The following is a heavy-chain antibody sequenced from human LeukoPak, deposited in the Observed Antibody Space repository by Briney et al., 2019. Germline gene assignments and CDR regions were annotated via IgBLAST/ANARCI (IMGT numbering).Heavy chain of an antibody. D-gene: IGHD2-15*01. CDR3: ARDPRIYTPTSRAFDI. CDR1: GYTFTRYG. V-gene: IGHV1-18*01. CDR2: ISAYNGNT. J-gene: IGHJ3*02. Sequence: ASVKVSCKASGYTFTRYGISWVRQAPGQGLEWMGWISAYNGNTNYAQKLQGRVTMTTDTSTSTAYMELRSLRSDDTAVYYCARDPRIYTPTSRAFDIWGQGTMVTVSS.